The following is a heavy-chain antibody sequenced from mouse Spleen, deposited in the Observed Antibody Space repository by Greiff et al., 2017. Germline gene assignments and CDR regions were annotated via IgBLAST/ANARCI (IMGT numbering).Heavy chain of an antibody. CDR3: ARGGDYYGNYGWYFDV. V-gene: IGHV1-26*01. CDR2: INPNNGGT. D-gene: IGHD2-1*01. CDR1: GYTFTDYY. J-gene: IGHJ1*01. Sequence: EVQLQQSGPELVKPGASVKISCKASGYTFTDYYMNWVKQSHGKSLEWIGDINPNNGGTSYNQKFKGKATLTVDKSSSTAYMELRSLTSEDSAVYYCARGGDYYGNYGWYFDVWGAGTTVTVSS.